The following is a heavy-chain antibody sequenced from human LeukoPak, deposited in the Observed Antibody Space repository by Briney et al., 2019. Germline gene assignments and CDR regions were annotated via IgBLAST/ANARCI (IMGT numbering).Heavy chain of an antibody. CDR2: ISSSGSII. Sequence: PGGSLRLSCAASGFTFSDYYMSWIRQAPGKGLEWVSYISSSGSIIHYADSVKGRFTISRDNAKNSLYLQMNSLRAEDTAGYYCARAQYYYGSGSYDYFDYWGQGTLVTVSS. CDR1: GFTFSDYY. CDR3: ARAQYYYGSGSYDYFDY. V-gene: IGHV3-11*04. D-gene: IGHD3-10*01. J-gene: IGHJ4*02.